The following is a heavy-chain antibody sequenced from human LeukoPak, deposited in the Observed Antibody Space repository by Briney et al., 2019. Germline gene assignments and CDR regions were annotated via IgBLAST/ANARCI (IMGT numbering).Heavy chain of an antibody. CDR3: ARLTGTYFYYYMDV. V-gene: IGHV4-39*07. J-gene: IGHJ6*03. D-gene: IGHD1-7*01. CDR2: AHYSGST. Sequence: SETLSLTCTVSGGSISSSCCSWGWIRQPPRNGLEWIGSAHYSGSTYYNPSLKSRVTISVDTSMNQFSLKVSSVTAADTAVYYCARLTGTYFYYYMDVWGKGTTVTVSS. CDR1: GGSISSSCCS.